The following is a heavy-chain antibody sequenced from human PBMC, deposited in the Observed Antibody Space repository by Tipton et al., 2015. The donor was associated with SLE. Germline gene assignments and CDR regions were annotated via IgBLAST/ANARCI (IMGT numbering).Heavy chain of an antibody. V-gene: IGHV3-30*02. D-gene: IGHD3-22*01. Sequence: SLRLSCAASGFTFSSYGMHWVRQAPGKGLEWVAFIRYDGSNKYYADSVKGRFTISRDNSKDTLYLQMNSLRAEDTAVYYCARGYYDSLDYWGQGTLVTVSS. CDR1: GFTFSSYG. J-gene: IGHJ4*02. CDR3: ARGYYDSLDY. CDR2: IRYDGSNK.